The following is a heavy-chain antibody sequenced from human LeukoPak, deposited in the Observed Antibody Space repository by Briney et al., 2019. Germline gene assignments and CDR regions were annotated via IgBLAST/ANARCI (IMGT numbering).Heavy chain of an antibody. V-gene: IGHV1-18*01. Sequence: ASVKVSCKASGYIFNSYGISWVRQAPGQGLEWMGWVSAYNGHTNYVQNFQGRVTMTRDTSASTVYMELSSLRSEDTAIYYCARIRDGYNDAYDIWGQGTVVTVPS. CDR3: ARIRDGYNDAYDI. D-gene: IGHD5-24*01. CDR1: GYIFNSYG. CDR2: VSAYNGHT. J-gene: IGHJ3*02.